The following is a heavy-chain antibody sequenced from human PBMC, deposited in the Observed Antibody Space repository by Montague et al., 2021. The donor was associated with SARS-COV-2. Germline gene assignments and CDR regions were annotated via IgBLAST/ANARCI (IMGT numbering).Heavy chain of an antibody. CDR3: ASSSYSSRWYYFDY. Sequence: SETLSLTCTVSGVSLSSSSFYWGWIRQPPGKGLEWIGSIYYSGSTYYNPSPKSRVSISVDTSKKQLSLRLSSVTAADTAVYYCASSSYSSRWYYFDYWGQGTLVAVSS. D-gene: IGHD6-13*01. CDR2: IYYSGST. J-gene: IGHJ4*02. CDR1: GVSLSSSSFY. V-gene: IGHV4-39*01.